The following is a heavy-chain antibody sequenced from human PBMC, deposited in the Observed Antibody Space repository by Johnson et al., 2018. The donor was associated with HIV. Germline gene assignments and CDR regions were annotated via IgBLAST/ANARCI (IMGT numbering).Heavy chain of an antibody. V-gene: IGHV3-30-3*01. J-gene: IGHJ3*02. CDR1: GFTFSSYA. CDR3: ARDFIAPELGDAFDI. Sequence: QVQLVESGGGVVQPGRSLRLSCAASGFTFSSYAMHWVRQAPGKGLEWVAVISYDGSNKYYADSVKGRFTISRDNSKNTLYLQMNSLRAEDTAVDYCARDFIAPELGDAFDIWGQGTMVTVSS. CDR2: ISYDGSNK. D-gene: IGHD6-25*01.